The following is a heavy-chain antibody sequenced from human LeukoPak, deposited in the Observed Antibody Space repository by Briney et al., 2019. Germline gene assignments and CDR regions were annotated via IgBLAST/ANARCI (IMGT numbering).Heavy chain of an antibody. CDR3: ARGHYYTDMLTNYWVRYFDY. V-gene: IGHV3-33*08. J-gene: IGHJ4*02. D-gene: IGHD3-9*01. Sequence: GRSLRLSCEASGFTFSNYGMNWVRQAPGKGLEWVAVVWSDGTTKNYQHSVKGRFTISRDNSKNTLYMQMNSLRAEDTAVYCSARGHYYTDMLTNYWVRYFDYWGQGTLVTVSS. CDR1: GFTFSNYG. CDR2: VWSDGTTK.